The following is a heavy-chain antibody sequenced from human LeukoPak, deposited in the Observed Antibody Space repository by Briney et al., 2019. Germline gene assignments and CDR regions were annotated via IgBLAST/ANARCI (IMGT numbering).Heavy chain of an antibody. J-gene: IGHJ3*02. CDR2: IYYSGST. Sequence: SETLSLTCTVSGGSISSSSYYWGWIRQPPGKGLERIGSIYYSGSTYYNPSLKSRVTISVDTSKNQFSLKLSSVTAADTAVYYCARRPHSLWGIAVAPDNAFDIWGQGTMVTVSS. CDR3: ARRPHSLWGIAVAPDNAFDI. V-gene: IGHV4-39*01. D-gene: IGHD6-19*01. CDR1: GGSISSSSYY.